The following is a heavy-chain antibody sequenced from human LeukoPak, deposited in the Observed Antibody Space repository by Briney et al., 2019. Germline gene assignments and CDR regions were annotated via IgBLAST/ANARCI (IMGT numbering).Heavy chain of an antibody. CDR1: GFTVSGNY. D-gene: IGHD1-26*01. J-gene: IGHJ4*02. Sequence: GGSLRLSCAASGFTVSGNYMIWVRQAPGKGLGCVSVIYTDDNTFYADSVKGRFTISRDNSKNTLYLQMNSLRAEDTAVYYCARYSGNLLRHYWGQGTLVTVSS. CDR3: ARYSGNLLRHY. V-gene: IGHV3-53*01. CDR2: IYTDDNT.